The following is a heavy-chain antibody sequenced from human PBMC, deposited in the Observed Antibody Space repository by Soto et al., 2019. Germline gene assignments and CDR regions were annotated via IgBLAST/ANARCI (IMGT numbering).Heavy chain of an antibody. CDR2: IDYDGTTT. CDR3: ARGPRASSGGTGAY. Sequence: EVQLVESGGGLVQPGGSLRLSCAASGFSFDYYWMHWVRQAPGQGPVWVSRIDYDGTTTNYADSVKGRFTISRDNAKNTLYLQMNSLRPEDTAVYYCARGPRASSGGTGAYWGQGTLVTVSS. J-gene: IGHJ1*01. D-gene: IGHD2-2*01. CDR1: GFSFDYYW. V-gene: IGHV3-74*01.